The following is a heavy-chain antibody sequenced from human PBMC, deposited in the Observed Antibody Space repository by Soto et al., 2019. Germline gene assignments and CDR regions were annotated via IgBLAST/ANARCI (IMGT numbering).Heavy chain of an antibody. Sequence: QVQLQQWGAGLLKPSETLSLTCVVYGGSLSGYYWSWIRQPPGKGLEWIGEIKDGGLTNYSPSLKSRATISVDRPKNQFSLKLHSVTAADMAVYYCARGQVGVVATHWDQGALVTVSS. V-gene: IGHV4-34*01. CDR3: ARGQVGVVATH. CDR1: GGSLSGYY. D-gene: IGHD5-12*01. J-gene: IGHJ4*02. CDR2: IKDGGLT.